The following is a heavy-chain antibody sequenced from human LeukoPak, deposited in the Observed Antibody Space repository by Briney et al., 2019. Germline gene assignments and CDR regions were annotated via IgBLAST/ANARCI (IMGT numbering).Heavy chain of an antibody. D-gene: IGHD6-13*01. J-gene: IGHJ4*02. CDR2: INHSGST. Sequence: PSETLSLTCAVYGGSFSGYYWSWIRQPPGKGLEWIGEINHSGSTNYNPSLKSRVTISVDTSKNQFSLKLSSVTAADTAVYYCARSSSWPSDWGQGTLVTVPS. CDR3: ARSSSWPSD. V-gene: IGHV4-34*01. CDR1: GGSFSGYY.